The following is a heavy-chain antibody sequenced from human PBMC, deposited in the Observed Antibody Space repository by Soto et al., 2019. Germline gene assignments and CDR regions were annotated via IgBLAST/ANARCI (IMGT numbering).Heavy chain of an antibody. CDR3: ARGLGRGYSSGWYIPPFDY. CDR1: GYTFTSYA. J-gene: IGHJ4*02. D-gene: IGHD6-19*01. CDR2: INAGNGNT. V-gene: IGHV1-3*01. Sequence: ASVKVACEASGYTFTSYAMHWVRQAPGQRLEWMGWINAGNGNTKYSQKFQGRVTITRDTSASTAYMELSSLRSEDTAVYYCARGLGRGYSSGWYIPPFDYWGQGTLVTAPS.